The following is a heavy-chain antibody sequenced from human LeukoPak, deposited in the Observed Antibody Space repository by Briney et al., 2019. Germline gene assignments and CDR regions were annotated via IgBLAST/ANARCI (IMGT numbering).Heavy chain of an antibody. D-gene: IGHD3-22*01. CDR2: INPNSGGT. V-gene: IGHV1-2*04. CDR3: ARAQYYYDSSGYYFDY. J-gene: IGHJ4*02. Sequence: VASVKVSCKASGYTFTGYYMHWVRQAPGQGLEWMGWINPNSGGTNYAQKFQGWVTMTRDTSISTAYMELSRLRSDDTAVYYCARAQYYYDSSGYYFDYWGQGTLVTVSS. CDR1: GYTFTGYY.